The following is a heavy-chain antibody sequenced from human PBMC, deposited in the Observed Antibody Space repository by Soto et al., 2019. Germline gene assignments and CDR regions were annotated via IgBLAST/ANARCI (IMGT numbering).Heavy chain of an antibody. J-gene: IGHJ5*02. CDR1: GGSVSGDC. D-gene: IGHD3-3*01. V-gene: IGHV4-34*01. CDR2: INHSGST. CDR3: ARGGLPTYYDFWTNWFDP. Sequence: PSETLSLTCAVYGGSVSGDCWSWIRQPPGKGLEWIGEINHSGSTNYNPSLKSRVTISVDTSKNQFSLKLSSVTAADTAVYYCARGGLPTYYDFWTNWFDPSGQGTLVTVSS.